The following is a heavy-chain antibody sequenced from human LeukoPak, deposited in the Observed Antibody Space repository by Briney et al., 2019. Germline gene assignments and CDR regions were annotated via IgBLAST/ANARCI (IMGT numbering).Heavy chain of an antibody. J-gene: IGHJ4*02. D-gene: IGHD4-11*01. CDR3: ARPRRQYGLGLGY. V-gene: IGHV3-66*02. CDR2: IYSGGST. CDR1: GFTVSSNY. Sequence: QTGGSLRLSCAASGFTVSSNYMSWVRQAPGKGLKWVSVIYSGGSTYYADSVKGRFTISRDNSKNTLYLQMNSLRAEDTAVYYCARPRRQYGLGLGYWGQGTLVTVSS.